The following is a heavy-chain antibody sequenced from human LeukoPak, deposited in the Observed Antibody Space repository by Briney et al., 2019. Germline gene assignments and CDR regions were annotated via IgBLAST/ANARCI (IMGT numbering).Heavy chain of an antibody. CDR2: IYHSGST. V-gene: IGHV4-38-2*02. D-gene: IGHD3-22*01. CDR3: ARDSDYNDSSGYHY. J-gene: IGHJ4*02. CDR1: GYSISSGYY. Sequence: PSETLSLTCTVSGYSISSGYYWGWIRKPPGKGLEWIGSIYHSGSTYYNPSLKSRVIISLDTSKNQFSLKLSSVTAADTAMYYCARDSDYNDSSGYHYWGQGTLVTVSS.